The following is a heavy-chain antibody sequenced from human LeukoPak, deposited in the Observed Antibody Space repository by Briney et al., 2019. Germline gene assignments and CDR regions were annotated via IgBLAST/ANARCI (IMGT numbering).Heavy chain of an antibody. CDR1: GFTFSSYA. D-gene: IGHD6-19*01. J-gene: IGHJ4*02. CDR3: AKGSVGSGWF. Sequence: PGGSLRLSCAASGFTFSSYAMSWVRQAPGKGLEWVSAISGGGGTTYYADPVKGRFTISRVNSKNTLYLQMNSLRVEDTAVYYCAKGSVGSGWFWGQGTLVTVSS. V-gene: IGHV3-23*01. CDR2: ISGGGGTT.